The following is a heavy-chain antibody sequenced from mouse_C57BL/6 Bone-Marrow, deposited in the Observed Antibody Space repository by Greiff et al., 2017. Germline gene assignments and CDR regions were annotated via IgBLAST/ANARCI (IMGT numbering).Heavy chain of an antibody. CDR1: GFTFSDYG. D-gene: IGHD2-2*01. Sequence: EVQVVESGGGLVKPGGSLKLSCAASGFTFSDYGMHWVRQAPEKGLEWVAYISSGSSTIYYAATVKGRFTISRDNAKNTLFLQMTSLRSEDTAMYYCARELWLRRRGYYLDYWGQGTTLTVSS. CDR3: ARELWLRRRGYYLDY. J-gene: IGHJ2*01. CDR2: ISSGSSTI. V-gene: IGHV5-17*01.